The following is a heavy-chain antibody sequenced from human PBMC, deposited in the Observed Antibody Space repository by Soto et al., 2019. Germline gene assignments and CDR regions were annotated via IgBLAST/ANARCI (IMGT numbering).Heavy chain of an antibody. Sequence: SETLSLTCTVSGGSISSYYWRWIRQPPGKGLEWIGYIYYSGSTNYNPSLKSRVTISVDTSKNQFSLKLSSVTAADTAVYYCARDPGTYYDFWSGYYSTHYYYYGMDVWGQGTTVTVSS. CDR2: IYYSGST. J-gene: IGHJ6*02. CDR1: GGSISSYY. CDR3: ARDPGTYYDFWSGYYSTHYYYYGMDV. D-gene: IGHD3-3*01. V-gene: IGHV4-59*01.